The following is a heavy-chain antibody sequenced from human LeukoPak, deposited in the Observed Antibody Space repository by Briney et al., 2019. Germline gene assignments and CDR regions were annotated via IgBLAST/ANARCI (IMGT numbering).Heavy chain of an antibody. CDR1: GYTFTSYG. D-gene: IGHD6-13*01. V-gene: IGHV1-2*02. J-gene: IGHJ4*02. CDR2: INPDSGGT. Sequence: GASVKVSCKASGYTFTSYGISWVRQAPGQGLEWMGWINPDSGGTNYAQKFQGRVTMTRDTSISTAYMELSRLRSDDTAVYYCARGQGLAAPGYYYYWGQGTLVTVSS. CDR3: ARGQGLAAPGYYYY.